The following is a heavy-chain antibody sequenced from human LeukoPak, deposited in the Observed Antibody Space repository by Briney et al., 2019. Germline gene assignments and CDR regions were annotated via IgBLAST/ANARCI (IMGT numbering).Heavy chain of an antibody. CDR2: IYHSGST. Sequence: PSGTLSLTCAVSGGSISSSNWWSWVRQPPGKGLEWIGEIYHSGSTNYNPSLKSRVTISVDESKNQFSLKLSSVTAADTAVYYCARDLYVVVPAATIRSIDYWGQGTLVTVSS. V-gene: IGHV4-4*02. D-gene: IGHD2-2*01. CDR1: GGSISSSNW. J-gene: IGHJ4*02. CDR3: ARDLYVVVPAATIRSIDY.